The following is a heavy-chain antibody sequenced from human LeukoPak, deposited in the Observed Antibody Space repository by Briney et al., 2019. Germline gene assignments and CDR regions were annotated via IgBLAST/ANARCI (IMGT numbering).Heavy chain of an antibody. CDR2: ISAYNGNT. CDR3: ARNGYSRSSDGFDI. Sequence: ASVRVPCKASGYTFTSYGINWVRQAPGQGLEWMGWISAYNGNTNYAHKLQGRVTMTTDPSTSTAYMELGTLRSDDTAVYFCARNGYSRSSDGFDIWGQGTMVTVSS. D-gene: IGHD6-6*01. J-gene: IGHJ3*02. CDR1: GYTFTSYG. V-gene: IGHV1-18*01.